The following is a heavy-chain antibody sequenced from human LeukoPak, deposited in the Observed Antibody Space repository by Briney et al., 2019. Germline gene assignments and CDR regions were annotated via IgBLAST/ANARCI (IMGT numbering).Heavy chain of an antibody. CDR1: GFSLSTSGVG. D-gene: IGHD1-7*01. J-gene: IGHJ4*02. V-gene: IGHV2-5*01. CDR2: IYWNDDK. CDR3: AHRRGTTRYLYYSDY. Sequence: SGPTLVNPTQTLTLTCTFSGFSLSTSGVGVGWIRQPPGKALEWLALIYWNDDKRYSPSLKSRLTITKDTSKNQVVLTMTNMDPVDTATYYCAHRRGTTRYLYYSDYWGQGTLVTVSS.